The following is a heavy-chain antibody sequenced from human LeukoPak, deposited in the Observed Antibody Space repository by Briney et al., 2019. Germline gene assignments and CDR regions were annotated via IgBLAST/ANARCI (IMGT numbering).Heavy chain of an antibody. CDR3: ASRGGLTYYYDSSGYYYKY. J-gene: IGHJ4*02. CDR1: GFTFSSYW. D-gene: IGHD3-22*01. V-gene: IGHV3-7*01. Sequence: GESLRLSCAASGFTFSSYWMSWVRQAPGKGLEWVANIKQDGSEKYYVDSVKGRFTISRDNAKNSLYLQMNSLRAEDTAVYYCASRGGLTYYYDSSGYYYKYWGQGTLVTVSS. CDR2: IKQDGSEK.